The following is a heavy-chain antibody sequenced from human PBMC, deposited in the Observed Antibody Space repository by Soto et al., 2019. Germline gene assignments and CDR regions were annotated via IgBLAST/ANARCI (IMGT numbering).Heavy chain of an antibody. CDR1: GFTFSSYA. J-gene: IGHJ4*02. CDR2: ISYDGSNK. Sequence: PGGSLRHSCAASGFTFSSYAMHWVRQAPGKGLEWVAVISYDGSNKYYADSVKGRFTISRDNSKNTLYLQMNSLRAEDTAVYYCARDREDSSGLYFDYWGQGSLVTVSS. V-gene: IGHV3-30-3*01. D-gene: IGHD6-19*01. CDR3: ARDREDSSGLYFDY.